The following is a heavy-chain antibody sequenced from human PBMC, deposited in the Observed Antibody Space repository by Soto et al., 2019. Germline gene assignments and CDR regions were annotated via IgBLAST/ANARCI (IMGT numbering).Heavy chain of an antibody. J-gene: IGHJ4*02. Sequence: EVQVVESGGVLIQPGGSLRLSCEVSGFSVTANYMSWVRQAPGKGLEWVSVIYSGGSTYYIDSVEGRFSISRDISKNTLYLQMNSLRAEDTAVYYCHGYGYWGQGTLVTVSS. CDR3: HGYGY. CDR2: IYSGGST. V-gene: IGHV3-53*01. D-gene: IGHD5-12*01. CDR1: GFSVTANY.